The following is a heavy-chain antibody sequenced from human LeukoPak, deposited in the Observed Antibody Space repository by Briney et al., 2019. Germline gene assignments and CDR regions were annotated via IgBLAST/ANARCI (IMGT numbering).Heavy chain of an antibody. J-gene: IGHJ4*02. D-gene: IGHD6-19*01. CDR1: GYTFTGYH. CDR2: INPRSGDT. Sequence: ASVKVSCKSSGYTFTGYHTHWVRQAPGQGLEWMGWINPRSGDTKYAQKFQGRVSMTGDTATNTAYMELSSLRFDDSAVYYCARVGSTGWFEAYWGQGTLVTVSS. CDR3: ARVGSTGWFEAY. V-gene: IGHV1-2*02.